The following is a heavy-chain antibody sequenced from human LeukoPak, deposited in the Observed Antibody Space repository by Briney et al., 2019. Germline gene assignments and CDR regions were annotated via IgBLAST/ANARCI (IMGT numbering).Heavy chain of an antibody. CDR2: INPNSGGT. Sequence: ASVKVSCKASGYTFTGYYMHWVRQAPGQGLEWMGWINPNSGGTNYAQKFQGWVTMTRDTSISTAYMELSRLRSDDTAVYYCARRAQLLLWFGEPDGDAFDIWGRGTMVTVSS. CDR1: GYTFTGYY. D-gene: IGHD3-10*01. V-gene: IGHV1-2*04. J-gene: IGHJ3*02. CDR3: ARRAQLLLWFGEPDGDAFDI.